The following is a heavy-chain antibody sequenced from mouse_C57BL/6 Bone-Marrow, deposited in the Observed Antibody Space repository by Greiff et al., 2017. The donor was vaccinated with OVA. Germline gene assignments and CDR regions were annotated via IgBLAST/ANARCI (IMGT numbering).Heavy chain of an antibody. CDR2: INPNYGTT. CDR1: GYSFTDYN. D-gene: IGHD1-1*01. CDR3: ARPYGSSYHWYFDV. J-gene: IGHJ1*03. V-gene: IGHV1-39*01. Sequence: VQLQQSGPELVKPGASVKISCKASGYSFTDYNLNWVKQSNGKSLEWIGVINPNYGTTSYNQKFKGKATLTVDQSSSTAYMQLNSLTSEDSAVYYCARPYGSSYHWYFDVWGTGTTVTVSS.